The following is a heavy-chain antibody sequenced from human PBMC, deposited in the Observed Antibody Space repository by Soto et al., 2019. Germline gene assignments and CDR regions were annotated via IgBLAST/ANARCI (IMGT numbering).Heavy chain of an antibody. CDR3: ARAYCSGGSCSATGFDP. CDR1: GGSVSSGSYY. J-gene: IGHJ5*02. CDR2: IYYSGST. D-gene: IGHD2-15*01. V-gene: IGHV4-61*01. Sequence: PSETLSLTCTVSGGSVSSGSYYWSWIRQPPGKGLEWIGYIYYSGSTNYNPSLKSRVTISVDTSKNQFSLKLSSVTAADTAVYYCARAYCSGGSCSATGFDPWGQGTLVTV.